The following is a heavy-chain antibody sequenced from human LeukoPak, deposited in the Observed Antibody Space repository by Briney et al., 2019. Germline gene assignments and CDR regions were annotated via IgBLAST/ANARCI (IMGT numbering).Heavy chain of an antibody. D-gene: IGHD5-18*01. Sequence: PGGSLRLSCAASGLTNRNYWMHWVRQAPGKGLEWVSRINGDGSSITSVDSVKGRFTISRDNAKNTLHLQMNSLRVEDTAVYYCARGTERLPRSAFDIWGQGTLVTVSS. CDR1: GLTNRNYW. J-gene: IGHJ3*02. CDR3: ARGTERLPRSAFDI. CDR2: INGDGSSI. V-gene: IGHV3-74*03.